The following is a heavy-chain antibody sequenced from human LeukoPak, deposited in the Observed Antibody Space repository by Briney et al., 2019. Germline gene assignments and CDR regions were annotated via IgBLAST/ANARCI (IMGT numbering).Heavy chain of an antibody. CDR1: GGSISSYY. CDR3: ARYGDARGLGY. Sequence: SETLSLTCTVSGGSISSYYWSWIRQPPGKGLEWIGYIYYSGSTNYNPSLKSRVTISVDTSKNQFSLKLSSVTAADTAVYYCARYGDARGLGYWGQGTLVTVSS. D-gene: IGHD4-17*01. CDR2: IYYSGST. V-gene: IGHV4-59*01. J-gene: IGHJ4*02.